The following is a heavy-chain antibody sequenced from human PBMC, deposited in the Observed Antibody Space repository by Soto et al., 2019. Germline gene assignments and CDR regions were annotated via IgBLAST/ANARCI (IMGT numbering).Heavy chain of an antibody. CDR3: XXXXXSGXKXYYFX. V-gene: IGHV3-21*01. CDR1: GFTFSSYS. Sequence: EVQLVESGGGLVKPGGSLRLSCAASGFTFSSYSMNWVLQAPGKGLEWVSSISSSSSYIYYADSVKGRFTISRENDKXXXXXXXXXXXXXXXXXXXXXXXXXSGXKXYYFX. D-gene: IGHD5-12*01. CDR2: ISSSSSYI. J-gene: IGHJ4*01.